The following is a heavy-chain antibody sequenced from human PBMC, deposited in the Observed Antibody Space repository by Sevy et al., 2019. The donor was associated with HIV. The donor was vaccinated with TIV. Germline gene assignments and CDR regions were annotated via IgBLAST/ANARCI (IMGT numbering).Heavy chain of an antibody. Sequence: GGSQRLSCAASGFAFNTYAMHWVRQAPGRGLEWVAIISYSGNNQYYADSVKGRFTISRDNSKNTLYLQMNSLRAEDTAVYYCATYDSTGYYYSWLDYWGQGTLVTVSS. CDR3: ATYDSTGYYYSWLDY. V-gene: IGHV3-30-3*01. J-gene: IGHJ4*02. D-gene: IGHD3-22*01. CDR2: ISYSGNNQ. CDR1: GFAFNTYA.